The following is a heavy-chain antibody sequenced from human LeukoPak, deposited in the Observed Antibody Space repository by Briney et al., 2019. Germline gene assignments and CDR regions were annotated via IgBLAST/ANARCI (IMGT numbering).Heavy chain of an antibody. D-gene: IGHD6-13*01. CDR3: ARLAILLAAADY. Sequence: PSQTLSLTCTVSGGSISSSSYYWSWIRQPPGKGLEWIGEINHSGSTNYNPSLKSRVTISVDTSKNQFSLKLSSVTAADTAVYYCARLAILLAAADYWGQGTLVTVSS. CDR1: GGSISSSSYY. V-gene: IGHV4-39*07. J-gene: IGHJ4*02. CDR2: INHSGST.